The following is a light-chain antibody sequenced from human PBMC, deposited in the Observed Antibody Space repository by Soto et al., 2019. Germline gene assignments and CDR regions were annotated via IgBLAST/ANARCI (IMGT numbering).Light chain of an antibody. V-gene: IGLV1-44*01. Sequence: QSVLTQPPSASGTPGQRVTIACSGSSSNIGSNTVNWYQQLPGTAPKLLIYSNNQRPSGVPDRFSGSKSGTSASRAISGLQSEDEADYYCAAWDDSLNGGVFGTGTKVTVL. CDR1: SSNIGSNT. CDR3: AAWDDSLNGGV. J-gene: IGLJ1*01. CDR2: SNN.